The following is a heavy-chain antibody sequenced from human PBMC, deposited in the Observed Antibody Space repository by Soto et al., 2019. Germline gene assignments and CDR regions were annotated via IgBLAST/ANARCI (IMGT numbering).Heavy chain of an antibody. CDR1: GGTFSSYT. V-gene: IGHV1-69*04. D-gene: IGHD2-21*01. Sequence: GASVKVSCKASGGTFSSYTISCVRQAPGQGLEWMGRIIPILGIANYAQKFQGRVTITADKSTSTAYMELSSLRSEDTAVYYCAREREPSVIDTLNWFDPWGQGTLVTVSS. CDR2: IIPILGIA. J-gene: IGHJ5*02. CDR3: AREREPSVIDTLNWFDP.